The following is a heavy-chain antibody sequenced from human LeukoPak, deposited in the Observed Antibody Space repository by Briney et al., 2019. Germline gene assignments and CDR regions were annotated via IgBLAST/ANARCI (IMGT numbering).Heavy chain of an antibody. J-gene: IGHJ4*02. Sequence: GGSLRLSCAGSGFTFSSYAMSWVRQAPGKGLEWVSAVSGSGGGTYYADSVKGRFTISRDNSRNTLYLQMNSLRAEDTAVYYCAKDRGVSGSYFFDYWGQGTLVTVSS. CDR2: VSGSGGGT. D-gene: IGHD3-10*01. CDR3: AKDRGVSGSYFFDY. V-gene: IGHV3-23*01. CDR1: GFTFSSYA.